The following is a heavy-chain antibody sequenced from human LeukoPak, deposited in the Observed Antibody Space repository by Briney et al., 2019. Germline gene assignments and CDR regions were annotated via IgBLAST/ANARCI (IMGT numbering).Heavy chain of an antibody. V-gene: IGHV1-69*06. CDR3: ARGYPRYLGWFDP. D-gene: IGHD3-9*01. CDR1: GGTFSSYA. J-gene: IGHJ5*02. Sequence: SVKVSCKASGGTFSSYAISWVRQAPGQGLEWMGGIIPIFGTANYAQKFQGRVTITADKSTSTAYMELSSLRSEDTAVYYCARGYPRYLGWFDPWGLGTLVTVSS. CDR2: IIPIFGTA.